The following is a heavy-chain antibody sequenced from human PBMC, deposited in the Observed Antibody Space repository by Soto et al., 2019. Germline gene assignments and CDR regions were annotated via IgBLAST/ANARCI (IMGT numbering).Heavy chain of an antibody. CDR3: GPAAFGYHWHSAY. CDR2: IDNVGGTI. D-gene: IGHD2-2*01. J-gene: IGHJ4*02. Sequence: QVHLVQSGGGLVKPGGSLRLSCVASGFAFGDSSMNWIRQSPGKGLEWLSYIDNVGGTIFYADSVRGRFTVSRDNAQYSLFPQMTACRTDVNSISFCGPAAFGYHWHSAYWGRGALVTVSS. CDR1: GFAFGDSS. V-gene: IGHV3-11*04.